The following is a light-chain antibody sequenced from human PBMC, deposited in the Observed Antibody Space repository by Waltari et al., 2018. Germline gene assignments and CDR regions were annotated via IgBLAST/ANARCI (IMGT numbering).Light chain of an antibody. Sequence: QSVLTQPPSVSGAPGQRVTIPCTGSSSNIGAGYDVPWYQQLPETAPKLLIYGNSNRPSGVPDRFSGSKSGTSASLAITGLQAEDEADYYCQSYDSSLSGGVFGGGTKLTVL. V-gene: IGLV1-40*01. CDR1: SSNIGAGYD. J-gene: IGLJ2*01. CDR3: QSYDSSLSGGV. CDR2: GNS.